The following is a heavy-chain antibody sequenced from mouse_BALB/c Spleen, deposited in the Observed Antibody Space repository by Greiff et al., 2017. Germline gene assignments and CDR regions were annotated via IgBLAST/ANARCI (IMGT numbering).Heavy chain of an antibody. V-gene: IGHV5-6-5*01. CDR2: ISSGGST. CDR1: GFTFSSYA. J-gene: IGHJ4*01. CDR3: ARRGYGYDDAMDY. D-gene: IGHD2-2*01. Sequence: EVKLVESGGGLVQPGGSLKLSCAASGFTFSSYAMSWVRQTPEKRLEWVASISSGGSTYYPDSVKGRFTISRDNARNILYLQMSSLRSEDTAMYYCARRGYGYDDAMDYWGQGTSVTVSS.